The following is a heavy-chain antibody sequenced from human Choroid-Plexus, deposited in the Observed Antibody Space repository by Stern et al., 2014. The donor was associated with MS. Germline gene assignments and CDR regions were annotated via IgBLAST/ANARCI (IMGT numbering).Heavy chain of an antibody. J-gene: IGHJ3*01. CDR1: GGSIYSGAYY. D-gene: IGHD1/OR15-1a*01. Sequence: QLQLQESGPGLVKPSQTLSLTCTVSGGSIYSGAYYWTWIRQPAGKGLEWIGRMSTSGRIDYNPSFKSRVAISADPSKTQLSLKRSPVTAADTAVYYCTRGPGTTSMLNAFDDWGHGTLVTVSS. CDR2: MSTSGRI. V-gene: IGHV4-61*02. CDR3: TRGPGTTSMLNAFDD.